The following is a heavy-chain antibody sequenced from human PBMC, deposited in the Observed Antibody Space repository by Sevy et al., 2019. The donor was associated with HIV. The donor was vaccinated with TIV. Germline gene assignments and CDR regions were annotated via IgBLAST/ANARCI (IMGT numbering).Heavy chain of an antibody. CDR3: AKDRNSYGSFSEFDY. CDR2: ISWDGGST. D-gene: IGHD5-18*01. Sequence: GGSLRLSCAASGFTFDDYTMHWVRQAPGKGLEWVSLISWDGGSTYYADSVKGRFTISRDTSKNSLYLQMNSLRTEDTALYYCAKDRNSYGSFSEFDYWGQGTLVTVSS. CDR1: GFTFDDYT. J-gene: IGHJ4*02. V-gene: IGHV3-43*01.